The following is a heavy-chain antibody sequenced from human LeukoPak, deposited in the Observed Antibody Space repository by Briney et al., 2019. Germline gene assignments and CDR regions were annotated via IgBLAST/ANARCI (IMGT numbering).Heavy chain of an antibody. Sequence: PGGSLRLACAVSGFTFSGYAMSWVRQAPGKGLEWVSSISGSGSNTYHTDPVKGRCTISRDNSKNTLYLEMNSLRVEDTAIYYCAKHGSPVPILYNGMDFWGLGTTVTVSS. D-gene: IGHD1-26*01. V-gene: IGHV3-23*01. CDR3: AKHGSPVPILYNGMDF. J-gene: IGHJ6*02. CDR2: ISGSGSNT. CDR1: GFTFSGYA.